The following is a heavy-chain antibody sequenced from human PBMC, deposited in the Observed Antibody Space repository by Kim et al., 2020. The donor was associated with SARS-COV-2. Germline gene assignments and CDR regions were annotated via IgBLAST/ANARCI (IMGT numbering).Heavy chain of an antibody. CDR2: ISSSSSYI. Sequence: GGSLRLSCAASGFTFSSYSMNWVRQAPGKGLEWVSSISSSSSYIYYADSVKGRFTISRDNAKNSLYLQMNSLRAEDTAVYYCARATPLHYDYVWGSYRPPPDAFDIWGQGTMVTVSS. D-gene: IGHD3-16*02. CDR1: GFTFSSYS. J-gene: IGHJ3*02. CDR3: ARATPLHYDYVWGSYRPPPDAFDI. V-gene: IGHV3-21*01.